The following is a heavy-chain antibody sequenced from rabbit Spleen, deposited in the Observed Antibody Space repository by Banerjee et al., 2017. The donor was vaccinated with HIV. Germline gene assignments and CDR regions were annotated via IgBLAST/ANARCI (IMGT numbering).Heavy chain of an antibody. CDR2: IDSGSSGFT. CDR3: ARDLTGIIGWNFYL. J-gene: IGHJ4*01. Sequence: QEQLVESGGGLVQPEGSLTLTCTASGFTLSTYFMCWVRQAPGKGPEWIACIDSGSSGFTYYASWVNGRFTISSDNAQNTVELQMKSLTGADTATYFCARDLTGIIGWNFYLWGQGTLVTVS. CDR1: GFTLSTYF. V-gene: IGHV1S47*01. D-gene: IGHD1-1*01.